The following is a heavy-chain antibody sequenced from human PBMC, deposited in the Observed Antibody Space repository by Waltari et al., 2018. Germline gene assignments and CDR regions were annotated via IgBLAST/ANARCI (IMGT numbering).Heavy chain of an antibody. Sequence: QPQLQESGPGLEKPSETLSLTCPVSGGSITTRSYHWAWIRQPPGKGLEWIGSIHISGSTYYNPSLRSRVTMSVDTSNNQFSLKLTSVTAADTAVYYCARQPPTTVPTPRSPFDTWGQGTMVSVSS. CDR2: IHISGST. V-gene: IGHV4-39*07. CDR1: GGSITTRSYH. D-gene: IGHD4-17*01. CDR3: ARQPPTTVPTPRSPFDT. J-gene: IGHJ3*02.